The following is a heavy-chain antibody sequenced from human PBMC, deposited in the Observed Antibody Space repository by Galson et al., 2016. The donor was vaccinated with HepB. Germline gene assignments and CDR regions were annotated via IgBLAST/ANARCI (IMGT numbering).Heavy chain of an antibody. Sequence: SLRLSCAASGFSFSTSGMSWVRQTPGRGLEWVSGITGSGAITHYADSVKGRFTISRDNSKNTLYLYMNSLRAGDTAVYYCGKHGGFDHWGQGALVTVSS. CDR1: GFSFSTSG. J-gene: IGHJ5*02. V-gene: IGHV3-23*01. CDR3: GKHGGFDH. CDR2: ITGSGAIT. D-gene: IGHD3-16*01.